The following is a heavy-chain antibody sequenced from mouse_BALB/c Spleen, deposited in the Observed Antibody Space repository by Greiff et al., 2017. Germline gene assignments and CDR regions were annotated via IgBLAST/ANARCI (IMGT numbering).Heavy chain of an antibody. CDR3: ASPIYYDYAFAY. J-gene: IGHJ3*01. D-gene: IGHD2-4*01. Sequence: EVKVEESGGGLVKPGGSLKLSCAASGFTFSSYTMSWVRQTPEKRLEWVATISSGGSYTYYPDSVKGRFTISRDNAKNTLYLQMSSLKSEDTAMYYCASPIYYDYAFAYWGQGTLVTVSA. CDR1: GFTFSSYT. CDR2: ISSGGSYT. V-gene: IGHV5-6-4*01.